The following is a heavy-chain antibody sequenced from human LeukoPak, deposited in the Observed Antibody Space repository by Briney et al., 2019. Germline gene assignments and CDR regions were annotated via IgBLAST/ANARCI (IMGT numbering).Heavy chain of an antibody. J-gene: IGHJ5*02. D-gene: IGHD3-9*01. CDR1: GGSISSYY. CDR2: IYYSGST. V-gene: IGHV4-59*01. CDR3: ARDRGYDILTRDRYWFDP. Sequence: SETLSLTCTVSGGSISSYYWGWIRQPPGKGLEWIGYIYYSGSTNYNPSLKSRVTISVDTSKNQFSLKLSSVTAADTAVYYCARDRGYDILTRDRYWFDPWGQGTLVTVSS.